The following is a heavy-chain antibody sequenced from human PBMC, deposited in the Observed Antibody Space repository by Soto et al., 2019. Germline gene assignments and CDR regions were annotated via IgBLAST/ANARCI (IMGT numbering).Heavy chain of an antibody. CDR1: GFTFSSYW. J-gene: IGHJ4*02. V-gene: IGHV3-7*03. Sequence: GGSLRLSCAASGFTFSSYWMSWVRQAPGKGLEWVANIKQDGSEKYYVDSVKGRFTISRDNAKNSLYLQMNSLRAEDTAVYYCATALASSGYYFDCWGQGPLVTVSA. CDR2: IKQDGSEK. CDR3: ATALASSGYYFDC. D-gene: IGHD3-22*01.